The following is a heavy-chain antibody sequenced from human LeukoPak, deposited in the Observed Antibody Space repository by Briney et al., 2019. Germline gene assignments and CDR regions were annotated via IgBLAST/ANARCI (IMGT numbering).Heavy chain of an antibody. CDR3: ARAPHYEGVDY. Sequence: GGSLRLSCAASGFTFSRHTVNWVRQAPGKGLVWVSRINSDGSSTSYADSVKGRFTISRDNAKNTLYLQMNSLRAEDTAVYYCARAPHYEGVDYWGQGTLVTVSS. CDR2: INSDGSST. J-gene: IGHJ4*02. V-gene: IGHV3-74*01. CDR1: GFTFSRHT. D-gene: IGHD4-17*01.